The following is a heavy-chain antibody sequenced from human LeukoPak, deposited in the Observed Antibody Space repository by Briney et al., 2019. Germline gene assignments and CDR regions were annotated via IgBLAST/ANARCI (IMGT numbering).Heavy chain of an antibody. Sequence: SETLSLTCTVSGGSISEDSWTWIRQPAGKGLEWIGRILVSGTTSYNASLKTRVTLPIDTSKNLLSLKLTSLTAADTAVYYCARGISGSLGAFDIWGRGTMVTVSS. CDR1: GGSISEDS. CDR3: ARGISGSLGAFDI. CDR2: ILVSGTT. D-gene: IGHD1-26*01. J-gene: IGHJ3*02. V-gene: IGHV4-4*07.